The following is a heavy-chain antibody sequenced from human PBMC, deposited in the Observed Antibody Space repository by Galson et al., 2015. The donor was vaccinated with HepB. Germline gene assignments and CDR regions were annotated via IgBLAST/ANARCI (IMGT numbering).Heavy chain of an antibody. V-gene: IGHV3-30*04. CDR3: ARDYASSWYFNHYYGMDV. D-gene: IGHD6-13*01. CDR2: ISYDGSTK. Sequence: SLRLSCAASGFTFSSYAMHWVRQAPGKGLEWVAVISYDGSTKYYADSVKGRFTISRDNSKNTLYLQMNSLRDEDTAVYYCARDYASSWYFNHYYGMDVWGQGTTVTVSS. J-gene: IGHJ6*02. CDR1: GFTFSSYA.